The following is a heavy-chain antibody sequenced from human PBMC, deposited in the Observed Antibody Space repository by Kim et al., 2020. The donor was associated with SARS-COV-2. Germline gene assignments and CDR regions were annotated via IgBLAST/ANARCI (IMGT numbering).Heavy chain of an antibody. CDR1: GFTFSSYW. V-gene: IGHV3-7*03. CDR2: IKHDGSEK. J-gene: IGHJ5*02. CDR3: ARGRWLDP. Sequence: GGSLRLSCAASGFTFSSYWIHWVRQAPGKGLEWVANIKHDGSEKYYVDSVKGRFTISRDNAKNSLYLQMNSLRGEDTAVYYCARGRWLDPWGQGTLVTVSS.